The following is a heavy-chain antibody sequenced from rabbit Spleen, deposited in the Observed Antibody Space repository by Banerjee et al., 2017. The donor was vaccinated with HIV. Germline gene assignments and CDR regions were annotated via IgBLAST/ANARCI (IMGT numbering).Heavy chain of an antibody. D-gene: IGHD8-1*01. Sequence: QEQLEESGGGLVKPEGSLTLTCTVSGFSFSSNWICWVRQAPGKGLEWIACIDTNDGDTDYANWPKGRFTISKTSSTTVTLQMTSLTAADTATYFCARDGAGSSYFNLWGPGTLVTVS. CDR1: GFSFSSNW. CDR3: ARDGAGSSYFNL. V-gene: IGHV1S45*01. J-gene: IGHJ4*01. CDR2: IDTNDGDT.